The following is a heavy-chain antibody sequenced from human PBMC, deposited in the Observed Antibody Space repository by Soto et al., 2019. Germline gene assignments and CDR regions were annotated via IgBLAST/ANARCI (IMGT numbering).Heavy chain of an antibody. J-gene: IGHJ4*02. CDR1: GFTFSSFD. Sequence: GGSLRLSCATSGFTFSSFDMDWVRQAPGKGLEWVSSIHRASTYIYYADSVRGRFTVSRDNAKSSLYLQMNSLTVEDTAVYYCARRAVTTYHFFDYWGQGALVTVSS. V-gene: IGHV3-21*06. D-gene: IGHD4-17*01. CDR2: IHRASTYI. CDR3: ARRAVTTYHFFDY.